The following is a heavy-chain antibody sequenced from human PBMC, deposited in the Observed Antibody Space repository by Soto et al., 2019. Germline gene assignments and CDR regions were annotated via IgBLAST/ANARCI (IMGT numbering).Heavy chain of an antibody. CDR1: GGSINSISYY. Sequence: SETLSLTCTISGGSINSISYYWGWVRQPPGKGLEWIGYIHYSGSTNYNPSLKSRVTILVDTSKNQFSLRLSSVTAADTAVYYCARGGWSMDVWGQGTTVTVSS. CDR3: ARGGWSMDV. CDR2: IHYSGST. V-gene: IGHV4-61*05. D-gene: IGHD2-15*01. J-gene: IGHJ6*02.